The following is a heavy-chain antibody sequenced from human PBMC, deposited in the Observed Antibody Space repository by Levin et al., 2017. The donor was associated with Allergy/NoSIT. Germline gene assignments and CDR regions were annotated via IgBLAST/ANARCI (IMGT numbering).Heavy chain of an antibody. Sequence: GGSLRLSCAASGFTLSRFWTTWVRQAPGKGLEWVTNINEDGSEKQYVASVKGRFTISRDYANNSVYLQMSSLRDDDTAIYYCARDPYDIRGYGGYGAFDIWGQGTMVTVSS. CDR1: GFTLSRFW. CDR2: INEDGSEK. CDR3: ARDPYDIRGYGGYGAFDI. D-gene: IGHD3-22*01. J-gene: IGHJ3*02. V-gene: IGHV3-7*01.